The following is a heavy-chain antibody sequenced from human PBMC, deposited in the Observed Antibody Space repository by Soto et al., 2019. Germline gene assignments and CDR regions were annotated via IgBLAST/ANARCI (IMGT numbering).Heavy chain of an antibody. CDR1: GFTFSSYW. CDR2: IHRDGSST. V-gene: IGHV3-74*01. CDR3: PSDWQVVSLDP. Sequence: EVQLVESGGGLVQPGGSLRLSCAASGFTFSSYWMHWVRQVPGKGLVWVSRIHRDGSSTGYADSVKGRFTISRDNAKNTLYLQMNSLRAEDTAVYSWPSDWQVVSLDPWGKVTLVTV. J-gene: IGHJ5*02.